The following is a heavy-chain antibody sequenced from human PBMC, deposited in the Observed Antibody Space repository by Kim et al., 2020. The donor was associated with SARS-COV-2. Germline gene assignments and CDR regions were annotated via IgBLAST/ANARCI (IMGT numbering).Heavy chain of an antibody. Sequence: GGSLRLSCGASGSIFSDYGTHWVRQAPGKRLAWVAVIYNDGRKQYYADSVKGRFSISRDSSKNPAWLHMTSLRVEDSAVYYCARDPRRGSQDYWGQGTL. D-gene: IGHD1-1*01. J-gene: IGHJ4*02. CDR1: GSIFSDYG. V-gene: IGHV3-33*01. CDR2: IYNDGRKQ. CDR3: ARDPRRGSQDY.